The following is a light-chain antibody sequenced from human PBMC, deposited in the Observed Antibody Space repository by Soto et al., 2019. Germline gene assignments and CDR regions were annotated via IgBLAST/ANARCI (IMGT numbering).Light chain of an antibody. CDR3: QQYNKLPRT. V-gene: IGKV3D-15*01. CDR2: GTY. J-gene: IGKJ4*01. CDR1: ERLTTN. Sequence: EIVMTQSPATLSVSPGEGVTLSCRASERLTTNLAWYQQSPGQAPRLLIYGTYTRATGIPTRFSGSGTGTEFTLTISSLESEDFAVYYCQQYNKLPRTFGGGTKVDIK.